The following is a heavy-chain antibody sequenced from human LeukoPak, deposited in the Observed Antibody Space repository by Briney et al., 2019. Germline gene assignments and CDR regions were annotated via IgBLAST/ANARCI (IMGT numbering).Heavy chain of an antibody. Sequence: GGSLRLSCAASGFTFSSYEMNWVRQAPGKGLEWVSYISSSGRTKDYADSVKGRFTISRDNAKNSLYLQMNSLRAEDTAVYYCANFGAYDSSGYYYWYFDLWGRGTLVTVSS. CDR3: ANFGAYDSSGYYYWYFDL. J-gene: IGHJ2*01. CDR1: GFTFSSYE. D-gene: IGHD3-22*01. V-gene: IGHV3-48*03. CDR2: ISSSGRTK.